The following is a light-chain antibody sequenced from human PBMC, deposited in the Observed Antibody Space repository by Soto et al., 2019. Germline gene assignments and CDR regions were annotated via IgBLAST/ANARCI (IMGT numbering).Light chain of an antibody. V-gene: IGKV3-15*01. CDR3: QQYINLPRT. CDR1: QSVSSN. Sequence: EIVMTQSPATLSVSPGEGATLSCRASQSVSSNLVWYQHKPGQAPRLLIYGASTRATDIPARFSGSGSGTDFTLSISRLQSEDYAVYYCQQYINLPRTFGGGTKVELK. J-gene: IGKJ4*01. CDR2: GAS.